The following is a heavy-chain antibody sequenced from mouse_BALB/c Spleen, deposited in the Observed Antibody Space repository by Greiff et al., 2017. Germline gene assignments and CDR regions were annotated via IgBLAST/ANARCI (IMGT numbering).Heavy chain of an antibody. Sequence: EVKVEESGGGLVKPGGSLKLSCAASGFTFSSYAMSWVRQTPEKRLEWVASISSGGSTYYPDSVKGRFTISRDNARNILYLQMSSLRSEDTAMYYCARGRYYDYDGPYYAMDYWGQGTSVTVSS. J-gene: IGHJ4*01. V-gene: IGHV5-6-5*01. CDR3: ARGRYYDYDGPYYAMDY. CDR1: GFTFSSYA. D-gene: IGHD2-4*01. CDR2: ISSGGST.